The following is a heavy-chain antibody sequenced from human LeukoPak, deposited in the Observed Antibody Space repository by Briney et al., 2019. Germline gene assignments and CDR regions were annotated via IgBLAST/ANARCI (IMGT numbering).Heavy chain of an antibody. CDR2: ISYDGSNK. D-gene: IGHD4-23*01. Sequence: GGSLRLSCAASGFTFSSYAMHWVRQAPGKGLEWVAVISYDGSNKYYADSVKGRFTISRDNSKNTLYLKMNSLRAEDTAVYYCARDRNMTTVDYYFDYWGQGTLVTVSS. CDR3: ARDRNMTTVDYYFDY. V-gene: IGHV3-30*04. CDR1: GFTFSSYA. J-gene: IGHJ4*02.